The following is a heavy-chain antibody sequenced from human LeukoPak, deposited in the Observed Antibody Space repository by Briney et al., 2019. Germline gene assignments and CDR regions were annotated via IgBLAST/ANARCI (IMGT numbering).Heavy chain of an antibody. CDR2: ISAYNGNT. V-gene: IGHV1-18*04. D-gene: IGHD6-13*01. Sequence: GESLKISCKGSGYSFTSYWIGWVRQAPGQGLEWMGWISAYNGNTNYAQKFQGRVTITADESTSTAYVELSSLRSEDTAVYYCAREVPGIAAAGGGYFDYWGQGTLVTVSS. CDR1: GYSFTSYW. CDR3: AREVPGIAAAGGGYFDY. J-gene: IGHJ4*02.